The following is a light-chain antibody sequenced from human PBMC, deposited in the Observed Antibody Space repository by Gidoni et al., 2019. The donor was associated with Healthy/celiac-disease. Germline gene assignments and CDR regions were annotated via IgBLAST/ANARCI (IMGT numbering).Light chain of an antibody. V-gene: IGKV4-1*01. Sequence: IVKTPSPDSLAVSLGERATINCKSSQSVLYSSNNKNYLAWYHQKPGQPPKLRIYWASTRESGVPDRFSGSGSGTDFTLTISSLQAEDVAVYYCQQYYSTPWTFXXXTKVEIK. CDR2: WAS. J-gene: IGKJ1*01. CDR1: QSVLYSSNNKNY. CDR3: QQYYSTPWT.